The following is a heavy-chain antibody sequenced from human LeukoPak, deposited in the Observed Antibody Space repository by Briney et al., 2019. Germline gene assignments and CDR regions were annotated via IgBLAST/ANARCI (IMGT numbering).Heavy chain of an antibody. V-gene: IGHV3-48*03. J-gene: IGHJ4*02. Sequence: GGSLRLSCAASGFIFSSYEMNRVRQAPGKGLEWVSYISSSGGTIYYADSVKGRFTSSRDNAKNSLYLQMNSLRAEDTAVYYCASIEYCSGVSCYEYWGQGTLVTVSS. CDR1: GFIFSSYE. CDR3: ASIEYCSGVSCYEY. CDR2: ISSSGGTI. D-gene: IGHD2-15*01.